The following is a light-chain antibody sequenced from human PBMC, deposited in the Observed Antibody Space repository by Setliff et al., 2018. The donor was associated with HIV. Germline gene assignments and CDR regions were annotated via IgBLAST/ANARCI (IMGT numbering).Light chain of an antibody. V-gene: IGLV2-14*01. Sequence: QSVLTQPASVSGSPGQSITISCTGTSNDVGGYNFVSWFQQHPGKAPKLVIFDVNKRPAGFSYRFSGSKSGNTASLTISGLQAEDEADYYCSSYTGSDTYGFGPGTKVTVL. CDR3: SSYTGSDTYG. CDR1: SNDVGGYNF. J-gene: IGLJ1*01. CDR2: DVN.